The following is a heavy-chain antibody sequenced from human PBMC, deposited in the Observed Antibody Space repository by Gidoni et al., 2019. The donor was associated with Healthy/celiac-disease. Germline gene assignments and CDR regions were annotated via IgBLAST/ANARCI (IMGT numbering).Heavy chain of an antibody. CDR3: ARLSGYSGYGDYFDY. CDR1: GFTFSSYS. J-gene: IGHJ4*02. Sequence: EVQLVESGGGLVQPGGSLRLSCADSGFTFSSYSMNWVRQAPGKGLEWVSYISSSSSTIYYADSVKGRFTISRDNAKNSLYLQMNSLRAEDTAVYYCARLSGYSGYGDYFDYWGQGTLVTVSS. CDR2: ISSSSSTI. V-gene: IGHV3-48*01. D-gene: IGHD5-12*01.